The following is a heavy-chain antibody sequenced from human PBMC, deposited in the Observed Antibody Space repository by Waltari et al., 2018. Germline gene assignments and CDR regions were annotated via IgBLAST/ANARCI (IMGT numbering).Heavy chain of an antibody. CDR1: GGSISSYY. D-gene: IGHD1-7*01. CDR3: ARVRFSWNSPLLPRNYYYMDV. CDR2: IYYSGST. V-gene: IGHV4-59*01. Sequence: QVQLQESGPGLVKPSETLSLTCTVSGGSISSYYWSWIRQPPGKGLEWIGYIYYSGSTNYNPSPRSRVPISVDTSKNHVSLKLSSVTAADTAVYYCARVRFSWNSPLLPRNYYYMDVWGKGTTVTISS. J-gene: IGHJ6*03.